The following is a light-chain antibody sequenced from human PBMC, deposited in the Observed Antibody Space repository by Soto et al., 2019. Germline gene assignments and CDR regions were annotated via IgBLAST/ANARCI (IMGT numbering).Light chain of an antibody. CDR1: QSVSSSY. CDR3: QQYGSSRFT. CDR2: GAS. Sequence: EIVLTQSPATLSLSPGERATLSCRASQSVSSSYLAWYQQKPGQAPRLLIYGASSRATGIPDRFSGSGSGTDFTLTISRLEPEDFAMYYCQQYGSSRFTLGPGTKVDIK. J-gene: IGKJ3*01. V-gene: IGKV3-20*01.